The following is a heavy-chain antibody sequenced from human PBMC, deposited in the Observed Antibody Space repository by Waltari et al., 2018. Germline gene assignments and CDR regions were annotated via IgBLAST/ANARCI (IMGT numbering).Heavy chain of an antibody. CDR1: GVTSVTHA. J-gene: IGHJ1*01. V-gene: IGHV3-23*01. D-gene: IGHD1-20*01. CDR2: ISVSDAT. Sequence: EVQVLESGGGLVQPGGSLSLSCHASGVTSVTHAINWVRQAPGKGLEWVSSISVSDATYYADSVKGRFTISRDYSDNTVYLQMDSLRADDTALYFCATPFYNWDDPLHSWGQGTPVTVSS. CDR3: ATPFYNWDDPLHS.